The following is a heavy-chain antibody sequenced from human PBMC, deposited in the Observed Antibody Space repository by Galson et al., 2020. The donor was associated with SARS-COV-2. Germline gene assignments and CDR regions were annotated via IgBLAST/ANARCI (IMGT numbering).Heavy chain of an antibody. CDR3: ARGGYCSGGSCYNKYFQS. CDR2: INPNSGGT. CDR1: GYSFTGYY. J-gene: IGHJ1*01. Sequence: ASVKVSCKASGYSFTGYYMHWVRQAPGQGLEWMGWINPNSGGTNFAQKFQGRVTMTRDTSISTVYMELSSLRSDDTAVYHCARGGYCSGGSCYNKYFQSWGQGTLVTVSS. V-gene: IGHV1-2*02. D-gene: IGHD2-15*01.